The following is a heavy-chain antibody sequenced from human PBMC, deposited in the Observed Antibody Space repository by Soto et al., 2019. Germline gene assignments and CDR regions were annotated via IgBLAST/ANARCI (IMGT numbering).Heavy chain of an antibody. Sequence: SETLSLTCTVSGGSISSYYWSWIRQPPGKGLEWIGYIYYSGSTNYNPSLKSRVTISVDTSKNQFSLKLSSVTAADTAVYYCARHAPNYGDYVDYWGQGTLVTVSS. J-gene: IGHJ4*02. V-gene: IGHV4-59*08. D-gene: IGHD4-17*01. CDR1: GGSISSYY. CDR2: IYYSGST. CDR3: ARHAPNYGDYVDY.